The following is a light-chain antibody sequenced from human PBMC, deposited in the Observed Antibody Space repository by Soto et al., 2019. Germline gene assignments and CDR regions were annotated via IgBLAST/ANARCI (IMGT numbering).Light chain of an antibody. Sequence: ELVMTQSPVTLSVSPGERATLSCRASQSVSNNLAWYQQKPGQAPSLLIYGASTRATGIPARFSGSGSGTEFTLTISSLQSEDFAVYYCQQYNNWPPFTFGQGTRLESK. CDR2: GAS. J-gene: IGKJ5*01. CDR1: QSVSNN. CDR3: QQYNNWPPFT. V-gene: IGKV3-15*01.